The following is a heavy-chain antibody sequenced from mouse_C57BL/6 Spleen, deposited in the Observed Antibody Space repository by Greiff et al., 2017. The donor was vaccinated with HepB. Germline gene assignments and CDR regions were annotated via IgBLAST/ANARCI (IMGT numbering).Heavy chain of an antibody. CDR3: ARSLYYDYGGRFAY. D-gene: IGHD2-4*01. Sequence: VQLKESGPELVKPGASGYTFTDYNMDWVKQSHGKSLEWIGDINPNNGGTIYNQKFKGKATLTVDKSSSTAYMELRSLTSEDTAVYYCARSLYYDYGGRFAYWGQGTLVTVSA. J-gene: IGHJ3*01. V-gene: IGHV1-18*01. CDR2: INPNNGGT. CDR1: GYTFTDYN.